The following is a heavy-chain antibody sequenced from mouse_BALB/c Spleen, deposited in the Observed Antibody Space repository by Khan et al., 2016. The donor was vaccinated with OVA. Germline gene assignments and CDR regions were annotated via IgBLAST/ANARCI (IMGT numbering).Heavy chain of an antibody. J-gene: IGHJ1*01. CDR1: GFTFSSFG. CDR3: ARALITTWYFDI. CDR2: ISSGSDTI. Sequence: EVELVESGGGLVQPGGSRKLSCAASGFTFSSFGMHWVRQAPEKGLEWVAYISSGSDTIYYADIVKGRFTLSRDNPKNPLFLQMYSLSSEDTAMYYCARALITTWYFDIWGAGTTVTVSS. V-gene: IGHV5-17*02. D-gene: IGHD2-4*01.